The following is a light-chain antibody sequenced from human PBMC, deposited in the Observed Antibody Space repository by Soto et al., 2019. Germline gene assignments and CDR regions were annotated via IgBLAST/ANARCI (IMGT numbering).Light chain of an antibody. CDR2: CPS. CDR1: QGIGIT. V-gene: IGKV3-15*01. CDR3: QQYNNWLRGT. Sequence: EIVMTQSPATLSVSPGGSATLSCRASQGIGITVAGYQQKPGQAPRILIYCPSTRITSIPARFSGSGSGTEFTLTISSLQSEDFAIYFCQQYNNWLRGTFGQGTKLEIK. J-gene: IGKJ2*02.